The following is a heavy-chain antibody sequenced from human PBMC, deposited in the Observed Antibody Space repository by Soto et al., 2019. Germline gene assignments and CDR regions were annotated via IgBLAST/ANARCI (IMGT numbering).Heavy chain of an antibody. V-gene: IGHV3-23*01. CDR1: GFTFSSYA. Sequence: GGSLRLSCAASGFTFSSYAMSWVRQAPGKGLEGVSAISGSGGSTYYADSVKGRFTISRDNSKNTLYLQMNSLRAEDTAVYYCAKIRWIRGHFDYWGQGTLVTVSS. CDR3: AKIRWIRGHFDY. J-gene: IGHJ4*02. CDR2: ISGSGGST. D-gene: IGHD5-18*01.